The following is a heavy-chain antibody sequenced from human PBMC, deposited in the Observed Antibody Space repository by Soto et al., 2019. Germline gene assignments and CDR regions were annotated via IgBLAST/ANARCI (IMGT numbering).Heavy chain of an antibody. CDR1: GDSVSSSDFY. D-gene: IGHD3-22*01. Sequence: QVLLRESGPGLVKPSETLALTCAVSGDSVSSSDFYWTWIRQPPGKPLDWIGYVYSTGTTNYSPSVNGQVEMAVDTSEHQCPLTVPSVTAADAAVYFCAGVSKVDAPKDDKTAGFCAMDAWGRGATVTVS. J-gene: IGHJ6*02. V-gene: IGHV4-61*08. CDR3: AGVSKVDAPKDDKTAGFCAMDA. CDR2: VYSTGTT.